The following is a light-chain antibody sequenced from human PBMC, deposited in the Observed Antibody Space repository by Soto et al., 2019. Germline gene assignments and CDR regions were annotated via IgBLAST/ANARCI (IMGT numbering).Light chain of an antibody. CDR1: QSVNNY. V-gene: IGKV3-11*01. CDR3: QHRSIWPVS. J-gene: IGKJ5*01. CDR2: DAS. Sequence: EIVLTQSPATLSLSPVEIATLSCMASQSVNNYLHWYQQKPGQSPRLLIFDASNRATGIPARFSGSGSATDFTLTISSLEPEDFAVYYCQHRSIWPVSFGQGTRLEI.